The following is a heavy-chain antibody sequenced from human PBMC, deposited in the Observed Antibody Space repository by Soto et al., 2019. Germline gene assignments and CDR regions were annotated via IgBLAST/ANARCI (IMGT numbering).Heavy chain of an antibody. CDR1: GFTFSSYG. CDR3: ARDRDGMDV. J-gene: IGHJ6*02. CDR2: IWYDGSNK. V-gene: IGHV3-33*01. Sequence: QVQLVESGGGVVQPGRSLRLSCAASGFTFSSYGMHWVRQAPGKGLEWVAVIWYDGSNKYYADSVKGRFTISRDNSKNTLYLQMNSLRAEYTAVYYRARDRDGMDVWGQGTTVTVSS.